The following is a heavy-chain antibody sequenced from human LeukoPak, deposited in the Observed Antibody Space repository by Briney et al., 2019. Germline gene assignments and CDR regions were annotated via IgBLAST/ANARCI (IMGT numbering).Heavy chain of an antibody. V-gene: IGHV3-15*01. CDR2: VKSKSDGGTT. J-gene: IGHJ3*02. CDR1: GFTFSNAW. CDR3: TTDRGLYDSSGYYYFATDI. Sequence: GGSLRLSRAASGFTFSNAWMNWVRQAPGKGLEWVGRVKSKSDGGTTDYAATVKGRFTISRDDSKNTLFLQMNSLKTEDTAVYYCTTDRGLYDSSGYYYFATDIWGQGTMVTVSS. D-gene: IGHD3-22*01.